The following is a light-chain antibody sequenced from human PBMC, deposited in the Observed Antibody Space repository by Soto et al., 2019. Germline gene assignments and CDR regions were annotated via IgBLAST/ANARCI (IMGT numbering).Light chain of an antibody. CDR1: QSVSSSY. J-gene: IGKJ5*01. Sequence: DIVLTQYPNTLSLSPGERATLSCRASQSVSSSYLAWYQQKPGQAPRLLIYGASSRATGIPDRFSGSGSGTDFTLTISRLEPEDFAVYYCQQYGSSVTFGQGTRLEIK. CDR2: GAS. V-gene: IGKV3-20*01. CDR3: QQYGSSVT.